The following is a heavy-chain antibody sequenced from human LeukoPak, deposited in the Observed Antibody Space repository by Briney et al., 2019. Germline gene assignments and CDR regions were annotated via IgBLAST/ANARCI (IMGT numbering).Heavy chain of an antibody. D-gene: IGHD6-19*01. V-gene: IGHV3-72*01. J-gene: IGHJ4*02. Sequence: PGGSLRLSCAVSGFTFSDHFLDWVRQAPGKGLEWVGRSRNKAKSYTTEYAASVKGRFTISRDDSKNSLYLQMNSLKTEDTAVYYCVRDGSVAGSDYLDYWGQETLVTVSS. CDR2: SRNKAKSYTT. CDR1: GFTFSDHF. CDR3: VRDGSVAGSDYLDY.